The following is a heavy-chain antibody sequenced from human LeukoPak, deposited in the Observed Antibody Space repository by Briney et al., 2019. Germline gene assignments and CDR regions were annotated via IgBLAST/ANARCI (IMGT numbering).Heavy chain of an antibody. CDR3: AVGIAVAGTSGFDY. CDR1: GFTFSSYA. CDR2: ISGSGGST. D-gene: IGHD6-19*01. Sequence: GGSLRLSCAASGFTFSSYAMSWVRQAPGKGLEWVSAISGSGGSTYYADSVKGRFTISRDNSKNTLYLQMNSLRAEDTAVYYCAVGIAVAGTSGFDYWGQGTLVTVSS. V-gene: IGHV3-23*01. J-gene: IGHJ4*02.